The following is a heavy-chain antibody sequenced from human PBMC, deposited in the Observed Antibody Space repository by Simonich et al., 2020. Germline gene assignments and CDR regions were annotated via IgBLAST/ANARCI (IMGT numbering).Heavy chain of an antibody. CDR2: ISSSSSYI. J-gene: IGHJ4*02. Sequence: EVQLVESGGGLVKPGGSLRLSCAASGFTFSSYSMNGVRQAPGKGLEWVSSISSSSSYIYYADSVKGRFTISRDNAKNSLYLQMNSLRAEDTAVYYCARDVDTAMVFDYWGQGTLVTVSS. CDR3: ARDVDTAMVFDY. V-gene: IGHV3-21*01. CDR1: GFTFSSYS. D-gene: IGHD5-18*01.